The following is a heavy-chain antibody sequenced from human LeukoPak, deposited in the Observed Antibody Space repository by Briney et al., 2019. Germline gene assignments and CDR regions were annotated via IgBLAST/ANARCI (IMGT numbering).Heavy chain of an antibody. D-gene: IGHD6-19*01. CDR3: ARDRHSSGWYRSFDY. CDR2: ISSSSSYI. V-gene: IGHV3-21*01. J-gene: IGHJ4*02. Sequence: GGSLILSCAASGFTFSSYSMNWVRQAPGKGLEWVSSISSSSSYIYYADSVKGRFTISRDNAKNSLYLQMNSLRAEDTAVYYCARDRHSSGWYRSFDYWGQGTLVTVSS. CDR1: GFTFSSYS.